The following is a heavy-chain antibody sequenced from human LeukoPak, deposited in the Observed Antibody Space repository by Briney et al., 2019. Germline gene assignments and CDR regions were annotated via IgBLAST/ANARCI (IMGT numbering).Heavy chain of an antibody. D-gene: IGHD2-15*01. CDR3: ASDNCSGGSCYDAYYVGPDY. CDR1: GFTFSSYA. V-gene: IGHV3-30-3*01. CDR2: ISYDGSNK. Sequence: GGSLRLSCAASGFTFSSYAMHWVRQAPGKGLEWVAVISYDGSNKYYADSVKGRFTISRDNSKNTLYLQMNSLRAEDTAVYYCASDNCSGGSCYDAYYVGPDYWGQGTLVTVSS. J-gene: IGHJ4*02.